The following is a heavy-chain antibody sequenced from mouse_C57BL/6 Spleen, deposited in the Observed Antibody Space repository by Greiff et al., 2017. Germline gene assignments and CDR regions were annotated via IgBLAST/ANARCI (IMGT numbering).Heavy chain of an antibody. CDR2: IRSKSNNYAT. CDR1: RFSFNTYA. CDR3: VRQTPWDYFDY. V-gene: IGHV10-1*01. J-gene: IGHJ2*01. D-gene: IGHD4-1*01. Sequence: GGGLVQPKGSLKLSCAASRFSFNTYAMNWVRQAPGKGLEWVARIRSKSNNYATYYADSVKDRFTISRDDSESMLYLQMNNLKTEDTAMYYCVRQTPWDYFDYWGQGTTLTVSA.